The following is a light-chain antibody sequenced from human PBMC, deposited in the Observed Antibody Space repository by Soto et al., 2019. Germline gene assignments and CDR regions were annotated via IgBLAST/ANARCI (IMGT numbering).Light chain of an antibody. V-gene: IGKV3-20*01. Sequence: EIVLTQSAGTLSLSPGERTTLSCRASQSVGSSHLAWYQQKPGQAPRLLIYGASSRATGIPDRFSGSGSGTDFTLTISRLEREDFAVYYCQQYDISWTFGQGTKVEIK. CDR1: QSVGSSH. J-gene: IGKJ1*01. CDR2: GAS. CDR3: QQYDISWT.